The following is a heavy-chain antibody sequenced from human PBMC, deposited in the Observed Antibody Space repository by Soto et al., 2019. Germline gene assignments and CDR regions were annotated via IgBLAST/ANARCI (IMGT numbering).Heavy chain of an antibody. Sequence: SETLSLTCAVYGGSFSGYYWSWIRQPPGKGLEWIGEINHSGSTNYNPSLKSRVTISVDTSKNQFSLKLSSVTAADTAVYYCARVQGTSTYYYDRLDYWGQGTLVTVPS. J-gene: IGHJ4*02. CDR2: INHSGST. CDR1: GGSFSGYY. CDR3: ARVQGTSTYYYDRLDY. V-gene: IGHV4-34*01. D-gene: IGHD3-22*01.